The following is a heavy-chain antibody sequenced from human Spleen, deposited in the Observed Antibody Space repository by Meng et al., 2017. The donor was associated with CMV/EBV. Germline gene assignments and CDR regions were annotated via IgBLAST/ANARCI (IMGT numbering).Heavy chain of an antibody. V-gene: IGHV4-39*07. Sequence: GSLRLSCTVSGGSMSSSSYYWGWIRQPPGKGLEWIGSIYYSGSTYYNPSLNSRVTISEDTSKNQFSLNLSSVTPADTAEYYCVRGAPYYYHGMDVWGQGTTVTVSS. J-gene: IGHJ6*02. CDR2: IYYSGST. CDR1: GGSMSSSSYY. D-gene: IGHD1-26*01. CDR3: VRGAPYYYHGMDV.